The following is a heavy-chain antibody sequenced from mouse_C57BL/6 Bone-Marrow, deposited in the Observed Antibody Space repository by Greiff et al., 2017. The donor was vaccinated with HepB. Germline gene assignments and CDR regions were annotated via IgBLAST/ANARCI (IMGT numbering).Heavy chain of an antibody. D-gene: IGHD2-4*01. CDR3: TTLGLRRGTWFAY. V-gene: IGHV14-4*01. CDR1: GFNIKDDY. Sequence: VQLQQSGAELVRPGASVKLSCTASGFNIKDDYMHWVKQRPEQGLEWIGWIDPENGDTEYASKFQGKATITADTSSNTAYLQLSSLTSEDTAVYYCTTLGLRRGTWFAYWAKGLWSLSLQ. CDR2: IDPENGDT. J-gene: IGHJ3*01.